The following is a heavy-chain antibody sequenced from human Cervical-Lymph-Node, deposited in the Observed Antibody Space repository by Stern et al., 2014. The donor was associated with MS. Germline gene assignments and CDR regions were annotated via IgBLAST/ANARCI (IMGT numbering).Heavy chain of an antibody. CDR3: ASAYSSSHYYFDY. D-gene: IGHD6-13*01. V-gene: IGHV3-33*01. J-gene: IGHJ4*02. Sequence: VQLVQSGGGVVQPGRSLRLSCAASGFSFSRYAMHWVRQAPGKGLEWVVLLWYDGSNPYYADSVTGRFTISRDNFKNTLYLQMNSLRAEDTAVYYCASAYSSSHYYFDYWGQGTLVTVSS. CDR2: LWYDGSNP. CDR1: GFSFSRYA.